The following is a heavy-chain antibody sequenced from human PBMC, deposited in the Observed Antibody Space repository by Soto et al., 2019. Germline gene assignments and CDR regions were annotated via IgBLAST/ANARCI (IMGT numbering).Heavy chain of an antibody. CDR3: ARVSGNDYNYVFDY. V-gene: IGHV1-2*02. J-gene: IGHJ4*02. D-gene: IGHD4-4*01. CDR2: INPNSGGT. Sequence: ASVKVSFTASGYTFTGYYMHWVRQAPGQGLEWMGWINPNSGGTNYAQKFQGRVTMTRDTSISTAYMELSRLRPDDTAVYYCARVSGNDYNYVFDYWGQGTLVTVSS. CDR1: GYTFTGYY.